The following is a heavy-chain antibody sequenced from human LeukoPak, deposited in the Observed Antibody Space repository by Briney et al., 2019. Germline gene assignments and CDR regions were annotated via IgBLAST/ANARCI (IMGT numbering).Heavy chain of an antibody. CDR1: GYSFSNFK. CDR2: IYPGDSGT. CDR3: ARHLRGYCSGGSCYGYYYYMDV. Sequence: GGSLRLSCKGSGYSFSNFKIGWVRQMPGKGLEWMGIIYPGDSGTRYSPSFQGQVTISVDKSINTAYLQWSSLKASDTAMYYCARHLRGYCSGGSCYGYYYYMDVWGKGTTVTVSS. D-gene: IGHD2-15*01. J-gene: IGHJ6*03. V-gene: IGHV5-51*01.